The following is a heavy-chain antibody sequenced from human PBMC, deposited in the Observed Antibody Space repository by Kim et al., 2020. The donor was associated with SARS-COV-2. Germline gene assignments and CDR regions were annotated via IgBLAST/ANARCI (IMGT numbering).Heavy chain of an antibody. CDR2: RNPNSGNT. V-gene: IGHV1-8*01. CDR1: GYTFTSYD. CDR3: ARGILFLEWSY. J-gene: IGHJ4*02. Sequence: ASVKVSCKASGYTFTSYDIHWVRQATGQGLEWMGWRNPNSGNTDNAQKFQGRVTMTRNTSISTAYMELSSLRSEDTAVYYCARGILFLEWSYWGQGTLVTVSS. D-gene: IGHD3-3*01.